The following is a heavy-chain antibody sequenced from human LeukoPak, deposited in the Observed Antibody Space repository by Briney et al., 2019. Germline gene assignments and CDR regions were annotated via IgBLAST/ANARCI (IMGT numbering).Heavy chain of an antibody. Sequence: GGSLRLSCAASGFTFSTYAMHWVRQAPGKGLEWVSSISSSSSYIYYADSVKGRFTISRDNAKNSLYLQMNSLRAEDTAVYYCARVKTTVTPFDYWGQGTLVTVSS. D-gene: IGHD4-17*01. V-gene: IGHV3-21*01. J-gene: IGHJ4*02. CDR3: ARVKTTVTPFDY. CDR2: ISSSSSYI. CDR1: GFTFSTYA.